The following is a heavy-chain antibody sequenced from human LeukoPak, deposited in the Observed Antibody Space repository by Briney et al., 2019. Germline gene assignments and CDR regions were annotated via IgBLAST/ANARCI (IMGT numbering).Heavy chain of an antibody. CDR1: GYSISSGYY. D-gene: IGHD2-2*01. CDR3: ARHDGDCSNTSCLNWFDP. CDR2: IYHSGST. V-gene: IGHV4-38-2*01. J-gene: IGHJ5*02. Sequence: PSETLSLTCVVCGYSISSGYYWGWIRQPPGKGLEWIGSIYHSGSTYYNPSLKSRVTISLDTSKNHFSLKLTSVTAADTAVYYCARHDGDCSNTSCLNWFDPWGQGTLVTVSA.